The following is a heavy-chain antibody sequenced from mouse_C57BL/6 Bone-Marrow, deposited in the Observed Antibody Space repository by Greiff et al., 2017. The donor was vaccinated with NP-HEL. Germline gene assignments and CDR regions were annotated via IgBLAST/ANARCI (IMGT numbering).Heavy chain of an antibody. D-gene: IGHD2-5*01. Sequence: VQLQQPGTELVKPGASVKLSCKASGYTFTSYWMHWVKQRPGQGLEWIGNINPSNGGTNYNEKFESKATLTVDKSSSTAYMQLSSLTSEDSAVYYCARTFYYSNYDWYFEVWGTGTTVTVAS. CDR2: INPSNGGT. CDR1: GYTFTSYW. J-gene: IGHJ1*03. V-gene: IGHV1-53*01. CDR3: ARTFYYSNYDWYFEV.